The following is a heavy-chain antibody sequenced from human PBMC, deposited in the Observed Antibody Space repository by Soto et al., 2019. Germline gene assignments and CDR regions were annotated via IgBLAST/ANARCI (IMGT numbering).Heavy chain of an antibody. V-gene: IGHV3-9*01. CDR2: ISWNSGRI. CDR1: ECNCVDYG. CDR3: AKARLWGGDGYNSYYYNAMDV. J-gene: IGHJ6*01. Sequence: SQRLRYGASECNCVDYGGYWVLQAPGKGLEWVSGISWNSGRIGYADSVKGRFTISRDNAKNSLYLQMNSLRPEDTALYYCAKARLWGGDGYNSYYYNAMDVWGQGPTVTVSS. D-gene: IGHD3-16*01.